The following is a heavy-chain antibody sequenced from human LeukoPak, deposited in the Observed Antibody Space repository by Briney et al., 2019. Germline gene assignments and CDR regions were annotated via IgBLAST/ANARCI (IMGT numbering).Heavy chain of an antibody. CDR2: IYPGDSDT. D-gene: IGHD2-15*01. V-gene: IGHV5-51*01. Sequence: GESLKISCKGSGYSFTSYWIGWVRQMPGKGLEWRGIIYPGDSDTRYSPSFQGQVTISADKSISTAYLQWSSLKASDTAMYYCARPSYCSGGSCYSYRDYWGQGTLVTVSS. J-gene: IGHJ4*02. CDR1: GYSFTSYW. CDR3: ARPSYCSGGSCYSYRDY.